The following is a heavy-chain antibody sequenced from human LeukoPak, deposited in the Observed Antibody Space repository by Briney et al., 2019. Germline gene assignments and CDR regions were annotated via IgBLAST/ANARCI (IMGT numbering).Heavy chain of an antibody. J-gene: IGHJ4*02. Sequence: PSETLSLTCAVYGGSFSGYYWSWIRQPPGKGLEWIGEINHSGSTNYNPSLKSRVTISVDMSKNQFSLKLSSVTAADTAVYYCARGDYIWGSYRPDYFDYWGQGTLVTVSS. CDR2: INHSGST. CDR1: GGSFSGYY. CDR3: ARGDYIWGSYRPDYFDY. D-gene: IGHD3-16*02. V-gene: IGHV4-34*01.